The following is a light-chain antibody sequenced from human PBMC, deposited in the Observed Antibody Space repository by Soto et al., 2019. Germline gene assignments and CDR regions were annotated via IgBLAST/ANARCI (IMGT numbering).Light chain of an antibody. V-gene: IGLV2-14*01. CDR3: SSYTRSSSL. J-gene: IGLJ1*01. Sequence: TQPATLSVSPGQTITISSTGTSSDVGGYNYVSWYQQHPGKAPKLMIYDVSNRPSGVSNRFSGSKSGNTASLTISGLQAEDEADYYCSSYTRSSSLFGTGTKVTVL. CDR1: SSDVGGYNY. CDR2: DVS.